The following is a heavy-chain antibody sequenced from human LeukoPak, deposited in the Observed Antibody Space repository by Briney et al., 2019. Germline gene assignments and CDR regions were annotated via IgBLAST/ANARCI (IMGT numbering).Heavy chain of an antibody. CDR3: ARVGTGSWYFDL. V-gene: IGHV3-74*01. J-gene: IGHJ2*01. D-gene: IGHD3-10*01. CDR2: INPDGGRI. CDR1: GFMFSDHY. Sequence: GGFLRLSCAASGFMFSDHYMSRIRQAPGKGLVWVSRINPDGGRISYADSVQGRFTISRDNAKNTVYLQMNSLRAEDTAVYYCARVGTGSWYFDLWGRGTLVTFSS.